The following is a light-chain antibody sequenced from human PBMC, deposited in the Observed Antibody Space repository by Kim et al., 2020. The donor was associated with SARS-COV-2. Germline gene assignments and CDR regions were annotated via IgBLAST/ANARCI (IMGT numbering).Light chain of an antibody. V-gene: IGKV1-33*01. CDR2: DAS. CDR3: QQHDNIPIT. J-gene: IGKJ5*01. Sequence: ASVGDRVTITCQASQDISSYINWYQQTPGKAPKLLIYDASSLETGVPSRFSGSGSGTEFTFTISSLQPEDIATYYCQQHDNIPITFGQGTRLEIK. CDR1: QDISSY.